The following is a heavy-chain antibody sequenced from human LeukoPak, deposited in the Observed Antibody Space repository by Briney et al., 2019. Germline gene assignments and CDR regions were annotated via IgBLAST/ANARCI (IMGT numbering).Heavy chain of an antibody. CDR2: VYYSGDT. V-gene: IGHV4-39*01. D-gene: IGHD2-15*01. CDR1: GGSTSSSTYY. J-gene: IGHJ6*02. Sequence: PSETLSLTCTVSGGSTSSSTYYWVWVRQSPGKGLEWIGSVYYSGDTYYTPSLKSRATISVDTSRNEFSPNLSSVAAADTAVYYCAKTPGYCSGGSCYSFYQYGMDVWGQGTTVIVSS. CDR3: AKTPGYCSGGSCYSFYQYGMDV.